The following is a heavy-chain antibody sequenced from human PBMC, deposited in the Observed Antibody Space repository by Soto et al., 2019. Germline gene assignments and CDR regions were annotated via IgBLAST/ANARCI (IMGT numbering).Heavy chain of an antibody. CDR2: IYRSGST. J-gene: IGHJ5*02. CDR3: AGYNWNYYFDP. Sequence: SETLSLNCPFSGCSVRDGSYYWAWLRQPPGKGLEWIGHIYRSGSTIYNPSLKSRVTISIDTSKSQFSLNLNSMTAADTAVYYCAGYNWNYYFDPWGQGTLVTVSS. D-gene: IGHD1-7*01. V-gene: IGHV4-61*01. CDR1: GCSVRDGSYY.